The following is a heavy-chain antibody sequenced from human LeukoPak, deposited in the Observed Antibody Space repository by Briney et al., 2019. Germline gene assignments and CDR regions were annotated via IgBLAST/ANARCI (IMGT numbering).Heavy chain of an antibody. D-gene: IGHD6-6*01. V-gene: IGHV1-2*06. Sequence: GASVKVSCKASGYTFTGYYMHWVRQAPGQGLEWMGRISPNSGGTNYAQKFQGRVTMTRDTSISTAYMELSRLRSDDTAVYYCARVAARIAARPPYNWFDPWGQGTLVTVSS. CDR1: GYTFTGYY. J-gene: IGHJ5*02. CDR2: ISPNSGGT. CDR3: ARVAARIAARPPYNWFDP.